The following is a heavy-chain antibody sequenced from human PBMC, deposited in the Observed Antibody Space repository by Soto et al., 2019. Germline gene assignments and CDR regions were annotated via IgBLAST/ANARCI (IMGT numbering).Heavy chain of an antibody. V-gene: IGHV3-23*01. D-gene: IGHD2-15*01. CDR2: IGGSGGRT. J-gene: IGHJ4*02. CDR1: GFTISNYA. Sequence: PGGSLRLSCAASGFTISNYAMNWVRQAPGKGLEWVSVIGGSGGRTDYTDSVKGRFTISRDNSKNTLFLQMNSLRAEDTAVYFCAKDPPLGYCSGGDCYSGTLDYWGQGALVTVSS. CDR3: AKDPPLGYCSGGDCYSGTLDY.